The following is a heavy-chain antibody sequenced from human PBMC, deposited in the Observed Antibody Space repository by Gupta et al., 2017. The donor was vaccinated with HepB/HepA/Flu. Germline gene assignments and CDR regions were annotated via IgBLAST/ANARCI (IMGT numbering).Heavy chain of an antibody. D-gene: IGHD3-22*01. CDR1: GFTFSSSA. J-gene: IGHJ4*02. V-gene: IGHV3-23*01. Sequence: EVQMLESGGGLVQPGGSLRLSCAASGFTFSSSAMSWVRQAPGKGLDWVSAMSGSGGSTYYADSVKGRFTISRDNSKNTLYLQMNSLRAEDTAVYYCAKADNLYYYDSSQTYWGQGTLVTVSS. CDR2: MSGSGGST. CDR3: AKADNLYYYDSSQTY.